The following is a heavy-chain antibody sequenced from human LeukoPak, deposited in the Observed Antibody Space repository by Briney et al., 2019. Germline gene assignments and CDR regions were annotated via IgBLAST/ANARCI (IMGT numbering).Heavy chain of an antibody. Sequence: GGSLRLSCAASGFTFSSYAMHWVRQAPGKGLEWVAVISYDGSNKYYADSVKGRLTSSRDNAKNSLYLQMNSLRAEDTAMYYCARDRRGLGMDVWGQGTTVTVSS. J-gene: IGHJ6*02. CDR3: ARDRRGLGMDV. V-gene: IGHV3-30*04. CDR1: GFTFSSYA. D-gene: IGHD3-10*01. CDR2: ISYDGSNK.